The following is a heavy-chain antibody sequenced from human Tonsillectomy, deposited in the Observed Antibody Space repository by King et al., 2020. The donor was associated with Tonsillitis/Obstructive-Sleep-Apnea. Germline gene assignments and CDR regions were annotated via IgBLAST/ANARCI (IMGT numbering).Heavy chain of an antibody. J-gene: IGHJ4*02. CDR3: TTAETDY. V-gene: IGHV3-15*01. CDR2: IKRKTDVGTR. CDR1: GFTLCNAL. Sequence: QLVQSGGGLVKPWGSLRLSCAASGFTLCNALLSVVRQGPGKGLEWVCLIKRKTDVGTRDYAAPVKGRFTISRDDSKNTLYLQMNSLKTEDTAVYYCTTAETDYWGQGTLVTVSS.